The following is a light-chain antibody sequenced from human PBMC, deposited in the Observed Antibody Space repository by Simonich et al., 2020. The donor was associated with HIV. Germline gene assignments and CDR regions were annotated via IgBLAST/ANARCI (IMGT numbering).Light chain of an antibody. CDR3: QQEET. CDR1: QSVSSN. V-gene: IGKV3-15*01. CDR2: GAS. J-gene: IGKJ1*01. Sequence: EIVMTQSPATLSVSPGERATLSCRASQSVSSNLAWYQQKPGQAPRLLIYGASTRATGIPARFSGSGSGTEFTLTISRMQSEDFAVYYCQQEETFGQGTKVEIK.